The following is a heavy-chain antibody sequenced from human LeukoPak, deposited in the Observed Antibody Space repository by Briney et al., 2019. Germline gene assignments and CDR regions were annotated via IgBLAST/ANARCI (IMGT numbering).Heavy chain of an antibody. CDR2: INHSGST. Sequence: SETLSLTCAVYGGSFSGYYWSWIHQPPGKGLEWIGEINHSGSTNYNPSLKSRVTISVDTSKNQFSLKLSSVTAADTAVYYCARGGGGDIVVVPAAHMDVWGKGATVTVSS. J-gene: IGHJ6*03. D-gene: IGHD2-2*01. CDR3: ARGGGGDIVVVPAAHMDV. CDR1: GGSFSGYY. V-gene: IGHV4-34*01.